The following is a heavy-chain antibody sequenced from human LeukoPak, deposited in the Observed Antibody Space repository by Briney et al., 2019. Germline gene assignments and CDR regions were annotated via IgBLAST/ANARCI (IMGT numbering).Heavy chain of an antibody. Sequence: GGSLRLSCAASGFTFSNYWMTWIRQAPGRGPEWVANIKIDGSDKYYLESVKGRFTISRDNAKNALYLQMNSLRAEDTALYYCARPLAVGGYWYFDHCGRGTLVTVSS. CDR1: GFTFSNYW. J-gene: IGHJ2*01. CDR2: IKIDGSDK. D-gene: IGHD6-19*01. CDR3: ARPLAVGGYWYFDH. V-gene: IGHV3-7*01.